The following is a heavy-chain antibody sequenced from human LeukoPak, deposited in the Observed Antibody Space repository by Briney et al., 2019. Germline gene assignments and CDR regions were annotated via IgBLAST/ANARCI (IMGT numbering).Heavy chain of an antibody. D-gene: IGHD4-17*01. J-gene: IGHJ4*02. CDR3: ARGGDYVPGLFDY. CDR1: GFTFSSYS. Sequence: GGSLRLSCAASGFTFSSYSMNWVRQAPGKGLEWVSYISSSSSTIYYADSVKGRFTISRDNAKNSLYLQMNSLRAEDTAVYYCARGGDYVPGLFDYWGLGTLVTVSS. V-gene: IGHV3-48*01. CDR2: ISSSSSTI.